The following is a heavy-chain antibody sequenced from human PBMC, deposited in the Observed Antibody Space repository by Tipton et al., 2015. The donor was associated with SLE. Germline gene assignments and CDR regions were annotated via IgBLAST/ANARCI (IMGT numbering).Heavy chain of an antibody. Sequence: TLSLTCAVYGGSFSGYYCSWIRQPPGKGLEWIGEINHSGSPNYNLSLRSRVTISIDTSESQFSLKLRSVTAADTGIYYCATVEFADDYWGQGTLVTVSS. D-gene: IGHD1-1*01. CDR1: GGSFSGYY. CDR3: ATVEFADDY. CDR2: INHSGSP. V-gene: IGHV4-34*01. J-gene: IGHJ4*02.